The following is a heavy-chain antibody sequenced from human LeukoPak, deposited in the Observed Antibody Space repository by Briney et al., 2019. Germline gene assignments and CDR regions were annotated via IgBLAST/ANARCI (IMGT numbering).Heavy chain of an antibody. D-gene: IGHD3-22*01. CDR3: AREPIYYDSSGYAFDI. Sequence: SETLSLTCAVYGGSFSGYYWSWIRQPPGKGLEWIGEINHSGSTNYNPSLKSRVTISVDTSKNQFSLKLSSVTAADTAVYYCAREPIYYDSSGYAFDIWGQGTMVTVSS. CDR2: INHSGST. V-gene: IGHV4-34*01. J-gene: IGHJ3*02. CDR1: GGSFSGYY.